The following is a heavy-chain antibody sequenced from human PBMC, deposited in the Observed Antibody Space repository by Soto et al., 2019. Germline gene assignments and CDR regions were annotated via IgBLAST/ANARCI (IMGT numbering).Heavy chain of an antibody. J-gene: IGHJ4*01. Sequence: QVQLVESGGDVVQPGRSLRLSCVGSGFTFSTYAMHWIRRAPGRGLEWVAVVSYDGSIKNYADSVKGRFTISRDNSRNSLFLHMDGLRPDDTAVYYCARQQLLEYWGHGPPVTVSS. CDR3: ARQQLLEY. CDR2: VSYDGSIK. D-gene: IGHD6-13*01. V-gene: IGHV3-30-3*01. CDR1: GFTFSTYA.